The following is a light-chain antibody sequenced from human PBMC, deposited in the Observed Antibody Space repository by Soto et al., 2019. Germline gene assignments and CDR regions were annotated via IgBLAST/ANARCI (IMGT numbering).Light chain of an antibody. CDR1: QSINSN. V-gene: IGKV3-15*01. CDR2: GAS. CDR3: KQYNNWPRT. J-gene: IGKJ1*01. Sequence: EIVMMQSPATLSVSSGERVTLSCRASQSINSNLAWYQQKPGQAPRLLIYGASTRATGIPARFSGSGSGTEFTLTLSSLQSEDFAVYYCKQYNNWPRTFGQGTKVEI.